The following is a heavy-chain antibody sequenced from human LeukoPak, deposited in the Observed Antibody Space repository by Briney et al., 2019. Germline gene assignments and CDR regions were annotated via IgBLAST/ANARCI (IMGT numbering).Heavy chain of an antibody. V-gene: IGHV3-74*01. D-gene: IGHD3-22*01. CDR2: INSDGSST. CDR1: GFTFSSYW. J-gene: IGHJ4*02. Sequence: PGGSLRLSCAASGFTFSSYWMHWVRQAPGKGLVWVSRINSDGSSTSYADSVKGRFTISRDNAKNTLYLQMNSLRAEDTAVYSCAKCSDYYDSSGSFDYWGQGTLVTVSS. CDR3: AKCSDYYDSSGSFDY.